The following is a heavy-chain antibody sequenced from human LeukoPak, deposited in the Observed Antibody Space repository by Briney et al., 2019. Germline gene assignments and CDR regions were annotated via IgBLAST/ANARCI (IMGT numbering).Heavy chain of an antibody. V-gene: IGHV3-21*04. D-gene: IGHD6-13*01. CDR3: ARDGTAVGINYDY. Sequence: GGSLRLSCAASGFTFSSYAMSWVRQAPGKGLEWVSSISSSSSYIYYADSVKGRFTISRDNAKNSLYLQMNSLRAEDTAVYYCARDGTAVGINYDYWGQGTLVTVSS. J-gene: IGHJ4*02. CDR2: ISSSSSYI. CDR1: GFTFSSYA.